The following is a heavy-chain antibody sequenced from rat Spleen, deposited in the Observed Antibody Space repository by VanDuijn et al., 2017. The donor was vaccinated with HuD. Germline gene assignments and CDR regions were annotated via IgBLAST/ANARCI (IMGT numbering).Heavy chain of an antibody. Sequence: EVQLVESDGGLVQPGRSLKLSCVASGFTFNNFWMSWIRQAPTKGLEWVASISPTGGGNTYYRDSVKGRFTISRDNAKNTQYLQMDSLRSEDTATYYCARQDYVYYRYWGQGVMVTVSS. CDR2: ISPTGGGNT. CDR3: ARQDYVYYRY. CDR1: GFTFNNFW. D-gene: IGHD1-6*01. J-gene: IGHJ2*01. V-gene: IGHV5S13*01.